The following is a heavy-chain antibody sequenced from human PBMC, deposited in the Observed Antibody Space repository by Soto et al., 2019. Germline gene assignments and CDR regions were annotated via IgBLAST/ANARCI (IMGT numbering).Heavy chain of an antibody. D-gene: IGHD1-20*01. CDR3: ASDKITGILDY. CDR1: GYTFTSYE. Sequence: QVQLVQSGAEEKKPGASVKVSCKASGYTFTSYEMHWVRQAPGQRLEWMGWINAGNGNTKDSQKFQGRVTITRDTSASTAYMELSSLRSEDTAVYCSASDKITGILDYWGQGTLVTVSS. V-gene: IGHV1-3*05. CDR2: INAGNGNT. J-gene: IGHJ4*02.